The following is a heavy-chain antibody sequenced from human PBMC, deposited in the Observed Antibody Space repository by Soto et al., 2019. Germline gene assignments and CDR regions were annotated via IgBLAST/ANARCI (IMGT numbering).Heavy chain of an antibody. CDR1: GGSVSSGSYY. CDR2: IYYSGST. CDR3: AGGDSSGWWGIYGMDV. D-gene: IGHD6-19*01. J-gene: IGHJ6*02. V-gene: IGHV4-61*01. Sequence: PSETLSLTCTVSGGSVSSGSYYWSWIRQPPGKGLEWIGYIYYSGSTNYNPSLKSRVTISVDTSKNQFSLKLSSVTAADTAVYYGAGGDSSGWWGIYGMDVWGQGTTVTVSS.